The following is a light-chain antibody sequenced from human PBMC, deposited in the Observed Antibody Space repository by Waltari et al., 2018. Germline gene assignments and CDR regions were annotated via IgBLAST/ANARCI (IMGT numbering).Light chain of an antibody. CDR1: QSVLYSSNNKNY. V-gene: IGKV4-1*01. Sequence: DIVMTQSPDSLAVSLGERATINCKSSQSVLYSSNNKNYLAWYQQKAGQPPKLLIYWASTRASGVHDRFSGSGSGTDFTLTISSLQAEDVAVYYCQQYYSTPPTFGQGTKVEIK. CDR2: WAS. J-gene: IGKJ1*01. CDR3: QQYYSTPPT.